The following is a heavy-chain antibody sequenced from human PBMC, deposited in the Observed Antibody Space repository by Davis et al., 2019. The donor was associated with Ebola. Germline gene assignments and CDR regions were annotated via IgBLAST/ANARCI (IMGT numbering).Heavy chain of an antibody. CDR1: GYTFTGYY. V-gene: IGHV1-2*04. Sequence: AASAKVSCKASGYTFTGYYMHWVRQAPGQGLEWMGWIHPNSGGTNYAQKFQGWVTMTRDTSISTAYMELSRLRSDDTAVYYCARGETTVTTAWFDPWGQGTLVTVSS. CDR3: ARGETTVTTAWFDP. D-gene: IGHD4-11*01. CDR2: IHPNSGGT. J-gene: IGHJ5*02.